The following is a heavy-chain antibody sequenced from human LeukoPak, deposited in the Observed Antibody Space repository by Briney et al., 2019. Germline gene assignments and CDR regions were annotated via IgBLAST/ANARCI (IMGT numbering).Heavy chain of an antibody. Sequence: PGGSLTLSCAASGFTFSSYSMNWLRQAPGKGLEWVSVLYSDGNTKYADSVQGRFTISRDNSKNTLYLEMNSLSPDDTAVYYCARGVEPLAANTLAYWGQGTLVTVSS. CDR1: GFTFSSYS. CDR2: LYSDGNT. D-gene: IGHD1-14*01. V-gene: IGHV3-53*01. J-gene: IGHJ4*02. CDR3: ARGVEPLAANTLAY.